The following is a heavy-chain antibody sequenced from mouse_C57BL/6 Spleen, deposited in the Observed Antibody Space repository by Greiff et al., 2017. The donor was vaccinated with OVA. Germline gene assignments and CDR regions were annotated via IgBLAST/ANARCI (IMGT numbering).Heavy chain of an antibody. D-gene: IGHD2-4*01. CDR3: ARGDDYDNYAMDY. J-gene: IGHJ4*01. CDR1: GFTFSDYG. Sequence: EVQRVESGGGLVKPGGSLKLSCAASGFTFSDYGMHWVRQAPEQGLEWVAYISSGSSTIYYADTVKGRFTISRDNAKNTLFLQMTSLRSEDTAMYYCARGDDYDNYAMDYWGQGTSVTVSS. CDR2: ISSGSSTI. V-gene: IGHV5-17*01.